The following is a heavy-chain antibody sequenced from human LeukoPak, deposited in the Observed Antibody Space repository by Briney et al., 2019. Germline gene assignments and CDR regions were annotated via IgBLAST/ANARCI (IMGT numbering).Heavy chain of an antibody. CDR2: IRQDGSEK. CDR1: GFTFSTSW. V-gene: IGHV3-7*01. J-gene: IGHJ4*02. D-gene: IGHD7-27*01. CDR3: ARNKDWGLDY. Sequence: PGGSLRLSCAASGFTFSTSWMSWVRQAPGKGLEWVAYIRQDGSEKYYMDSVKGRFTISRDNAQKSLYLQMNNLRAGDTAVYYCARNKDWGLDYWGQGTLVIVSS.